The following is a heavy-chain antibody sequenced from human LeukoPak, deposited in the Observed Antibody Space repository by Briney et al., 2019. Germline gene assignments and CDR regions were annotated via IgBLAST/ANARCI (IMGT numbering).Heavy chain of an antibody. J-gene: IGHJ4*02. CDR2: IYHTGST. Sequence: SETLSLTCSVSGGSITSNTHYWGWIRQPPGKGLEWIGYIYHTGSTSYKSSLKSRVTISVDTSKNQFSLKLSSVTAADTAVYYCASLSITIFGVVIIQHFDYWGQGTLVTVSS. CDR1: GGSITSNTHY. D-gene: IGHD3-3*01. CDR3: ASLSITIFGVVIIQHFDY. V-gene: IGHV4-39*01.